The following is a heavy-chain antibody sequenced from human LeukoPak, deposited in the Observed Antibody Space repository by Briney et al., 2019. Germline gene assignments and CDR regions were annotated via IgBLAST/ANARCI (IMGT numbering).Heavy chain of an antibody. V-gene: IGHV4-4*07. D-gene: IGHD2-15*01. Sequence: PSETLSLTCTVSGGSISSYYWSWIRQPAGKGLEWIGRMSTSGTTIYNPSLKSRVTISVDTSKNQFSLKLSSVTAADTAVYYCARVDIVGAFDIWGQGTMVTVSS. CDR3: ARVDIVGAFDI. CDR1: GGSISSYY. J-gene: IGHJ3*02. CDR2: MSTSGTT.